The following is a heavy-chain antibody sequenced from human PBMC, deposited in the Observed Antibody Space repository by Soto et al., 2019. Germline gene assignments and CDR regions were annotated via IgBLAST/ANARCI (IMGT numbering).Heavy chain of an antibody. CDR1: GFTFSSYG. CDR3: ARGYCSGGSCYSWWADAFDI. J-gene: IGHJ3*02. Sequence: GGSLRLSCAASGFTFSSYGMHWVRQAPGKGLEWVAVISYDGSNKYYADSVKGRFTISRDNSKNTLYLQMNSLRAEDTAVYYCARGYCSGGSCYSWWADAFDIWGQGTMVTVSS. D-gene: IGHD2-15*01. CDR2: ISYDGSNK. V-gene: IGHV3-30*03.